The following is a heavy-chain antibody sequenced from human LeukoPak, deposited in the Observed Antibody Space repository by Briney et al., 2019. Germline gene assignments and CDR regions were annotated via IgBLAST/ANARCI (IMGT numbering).Heavy chain of an antibody. J-gene: IGHJ4*02. CDR3: TPLQVT. D-gene: IGHD2-21*02. Sequence: PGRSLRLSCAASGFTFGDHAMNWVRQAPGKGLEWVGFIRDKVHGGTPEYAASVKGRFTISRDDSKSIAYLQMNGLKTEDTAVYYCTPLQVTWGQGTLVTVSS. V-gene: IGHV3-49*04. CDR1: GFTFGDHA. CDR2: IRDKVHGGTP.